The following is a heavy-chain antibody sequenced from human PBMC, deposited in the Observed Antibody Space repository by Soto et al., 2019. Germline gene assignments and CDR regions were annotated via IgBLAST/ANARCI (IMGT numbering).Heavy chain of an antibody. CDR3: AKANAHIPFDS. CDR1: GFTFSSDG. J-gene: IGHJ4*02. D-gene: IGHD2-21*01. Sequence: QVQLVESGGGVVQPGRSLRLSCAASGFTFSSDGMHWVRQAPGKGLEWVAVISYDGSSQYYAVSVQGRFAISRDNSKNPLYLQMNSLRPEDTALYYCAKANAHIPFDSWGQGTLVTVSS. CDR2: ISYDGSSQ. V-gene: IGHV3-30*18.